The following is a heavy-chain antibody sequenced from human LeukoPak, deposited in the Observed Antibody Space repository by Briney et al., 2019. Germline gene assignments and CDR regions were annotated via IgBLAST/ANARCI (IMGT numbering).Heavy chain of an antibody. J-gene: IGHJ4*02. CDR3: AMYGSGSYGYFDY. V-gene: IGHV3-30*03. CDR1: GFTFSSYG. D-gene: IGHD3-10*01. Sequence: GGSLRLSCAASGFTFSSYGMHWVRQAPGKGLEWVAVISYDGSNKYYADSVKGRFTISRDNSKNTLYLQMNSLRAEDTAVYYCAMYGSGSYGYFDYWGQGTLVTSPQ. CDR2: ISYDGSNK.